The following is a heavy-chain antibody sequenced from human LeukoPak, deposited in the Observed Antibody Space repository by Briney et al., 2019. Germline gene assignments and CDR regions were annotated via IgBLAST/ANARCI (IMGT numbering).Heavy chain of an antibody. D-gene: IGHD3-10*01. Sequence: PSETLSLTCTVSGGSISSYYWSWIRQPPGKGLEWIGYIYYSGSTNYNPSLKSRVTISVDTSKNQCSLKLSSVTAADTAVYYCARLYGSGSYYFYDYWGQGTLVTVSS. CDR1: GGSISSYY. CDR3: ARLYGSGSYYFYDY. CDR2: IYYSGST. V-gene: IGHV4-59*08. J-gene: IGHJ4*02.